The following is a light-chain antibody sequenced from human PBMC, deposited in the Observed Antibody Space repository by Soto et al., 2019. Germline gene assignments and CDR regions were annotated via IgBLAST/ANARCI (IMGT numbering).Light chain of an antibody. J-gene: IGKJ1*01. CDR3: QEHSNLLRT. Sequence: ADVPLTAKQSGTLSCRASQTVGSNYLVWYQQKPGQAPRVLIHGASSRATGIPDRFNGSGSGTDFTFTISRLMPEDFALYYCQEHSNLLRTFARGTMA. CDR1: QTVGSNY. V-gene: IGKV3-20*01. CDR2: GAS.